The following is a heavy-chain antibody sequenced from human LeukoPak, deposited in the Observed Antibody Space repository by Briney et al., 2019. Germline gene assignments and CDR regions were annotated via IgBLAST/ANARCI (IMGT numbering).Heavy chain of an antibody. D-gene: IGHD5-18*01. V-gene: IGHV4-39*01. CDR2: IYYSGSA. CDR1: GGSIRSGDYY. CDR3: AKLPVDTASDY. Sequence: SETLSLTCTVSGGSIRSGDYYWSWIRQHPGKGLEWIGSIYYSGSAYYNPSLKSRVTISVDTSKNQFSLKLTSVTAADTAVYYCAKLPVDTASDYWGQGTLVTVSS. J-gene: IGHJ4*02.